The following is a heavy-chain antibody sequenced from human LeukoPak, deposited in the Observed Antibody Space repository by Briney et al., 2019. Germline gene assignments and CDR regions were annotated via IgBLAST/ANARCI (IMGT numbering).Heavy chain of an antibody. CDR2: ISGSGGST. CDR3: AKDLGGYSYGYERLFDY. D-gene: IGHD5-18*01. CDR1: GFTFSSYA. V-gene: IGHV3-23*01. Sequence: GGSLRLSCAASGFTFSSYAMSWVRQAPGKGLEWVSAISGSGGSTYYADSVKGRFTISRDNSKNTLYLQMNGLRAEDTAVYYCAKDLGGYSYGYERLFDYWGQGTLVTVSS. J-gene: IGHJ4*02.